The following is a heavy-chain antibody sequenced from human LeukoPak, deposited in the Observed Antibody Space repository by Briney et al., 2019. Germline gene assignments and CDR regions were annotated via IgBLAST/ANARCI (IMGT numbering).Heavy chain of an antibody. CDR2: VNPYNGYT. CDR1: GYAFTDHF. CDR3: ARDYSLNDFDY. V-gene: IGHV1-2*02. D-gene: IGHD1-1*01. Sequence: ASVKVSCKSSGYAFTDHFIHWVRQAPGQGLEWVGEVNPYNGYTKYAWRLQGRVTMTRDTSISTAFMEVSRLTSDDTAVYYCARDYSLNDFDYWGQGTLVTVAS. J-gene: IGHJ4*02.